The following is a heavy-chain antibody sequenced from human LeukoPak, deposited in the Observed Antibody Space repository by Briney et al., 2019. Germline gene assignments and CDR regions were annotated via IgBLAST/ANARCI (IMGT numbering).Heavy chain of an antibody. D-gene: IGHD6-19*01. Sequence: SETLSLTCAVSGGSISSGGYSWSWIRQPPGKGLEWIGYIYHSGSTYYNPSLKSRVTISVDRSKNQFSLKLSSVTAADTAVYYCARDQGYSSGWYDWGQGTLVTVSS. CDR3: ARDQGYSSGWYD. CDR2: IYHSGST. J-gene: IGHJ4*02. CDR1: GGSISSGGYS. V-gene: IGHV4-30-2*01.